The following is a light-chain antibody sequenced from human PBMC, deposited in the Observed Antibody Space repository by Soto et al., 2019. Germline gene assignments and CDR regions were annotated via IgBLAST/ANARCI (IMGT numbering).Light chain of an antibody. CDR3: YQRSNWPPT. CDR2: DAS. CDR1: QSVSSF. V-gene: IGKV3-11*01. Sequence: EIVLTQSPAILSLSPGERATLSCRASQSVSSFLAWYQQKPGQAPRLLIYDASNRATGIPAKFSGSGSATDFTLTISSLEPEDFAVYYCYQRSNWPPTFGGGTKVDI. J-gene: IGKJ4*01.